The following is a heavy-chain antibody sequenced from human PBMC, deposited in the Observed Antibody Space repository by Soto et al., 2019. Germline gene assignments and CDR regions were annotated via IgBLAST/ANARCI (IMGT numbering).Heavy chain of an antibody. CDR1: GGTFSSYA. J-gene: IGHJ6*02. V-gene: IGHV1-8*02. D-gene: IGHD1-26*01. Sequence: ASVKVSCKASGGTFSSYAISWVRQATGQGLEWMGWMNPNSGNTGYAQKFQGRVTMTRNTSISTAYMELSSLRSEDTAVYYCARGTWELRLYYGMDVWGQGTTVTVSS. CDR3: ARGTWELRLYYGMDV. CDR2: MNPNSGNT.